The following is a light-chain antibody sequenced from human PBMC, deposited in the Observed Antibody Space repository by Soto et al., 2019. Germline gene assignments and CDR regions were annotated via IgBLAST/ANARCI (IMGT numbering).Light chain of an antibody. CDR3: QQYTSSPT. CDR1: QSVSSNY. V-gene: IGKV3-20*01. J-gene: IGKJ5*01. Sequence: EIVLTQSPGTLSLSPGERATLSCRASQSVSSNYLAWYQQKAGQAPRLVIYDVSGRATGIPDRFSGSGSGTDFILTISRLEPEDFAVYYCQQYTSSPTFGQGTRLEIK. CDR2: DVS.